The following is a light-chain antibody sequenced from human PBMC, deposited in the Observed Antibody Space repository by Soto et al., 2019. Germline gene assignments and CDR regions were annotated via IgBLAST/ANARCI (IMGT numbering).Light chain of an antibody. Sequence: QSALTQPASVSGSPGQSITISCTGTSSDVGNYKYVSWYQQHPGKVPKVMIYEVSNRPSGVSNRFSGSKSGNTASLTISGLQAEDEADYYCSSYTTSSTVVFGGGTKVTVL. CDR1: SSDVGNYKY. J-gene: IGLJ2*01. CDR3: SSYTTSSTVV. CDR2: EVS. V-gene: IGLV2-14*01.